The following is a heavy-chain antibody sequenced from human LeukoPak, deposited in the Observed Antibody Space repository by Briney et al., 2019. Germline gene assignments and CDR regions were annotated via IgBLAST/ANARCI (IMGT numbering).Heavy chain of an antibody. J-gene: IGHJ4*02. CDR3: ARDLSATWFSLAF. CDR1: GLSIADYG. Sequence: PGGSLRLSCATSGLSIADYGMRWVRHVPGKGLEWVAGISWDGASGYSDSVKGRFTISRDNAKNSLYLQMIGLRGEDTAIYFGARDLSATWFSLAFWGQGALVTVSS. CDR2: ISWDGAS. V-gene: IGHV3-20*04. D-gene: IGHD3-10*01.